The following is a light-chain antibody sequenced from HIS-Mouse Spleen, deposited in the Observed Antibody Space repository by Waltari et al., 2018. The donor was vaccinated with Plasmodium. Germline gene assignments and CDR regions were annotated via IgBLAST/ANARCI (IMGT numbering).Light chain of an antibody. CDR2: EGS. Sequence: QSALTQPASVSGSPGQAITISCTGTSSDVGSYNLVSWYHQQPGKPPKLMIYEGSKRPSWVSNRFSGSKSGNTASLTISGLQAEDEADYYCCSYAGSSTYVFGTGTKVTVL. V-gene: IGLV2-23*01. CDR1: SSDVGSYNL. J-gene: IGLJ1*01. CDR3: CSYAGSSTYV.